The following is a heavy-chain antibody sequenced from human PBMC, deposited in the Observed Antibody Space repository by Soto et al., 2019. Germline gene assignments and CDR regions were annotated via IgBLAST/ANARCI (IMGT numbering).Heavy chain of an antibody. Sequence: GESLKISCKGSGYSFTSYWIGWVRQMPGKGLEWMGIIYPGDSDTRYSPSFQGQVTISADKSISTAYLQWSSLKASDTAMYYCARLGSSCWKFRARKYNWFDPWGQGTLVTVSS. J-gene: IGHJ5*02. D-gene: IGHD6-13*01. V-gene: IGHV5-51*01. CDR1: GYSFTSYW. CDR2: IYPGDSDT. CDR3: ARLGSSCWKFRARKYNWFDP.